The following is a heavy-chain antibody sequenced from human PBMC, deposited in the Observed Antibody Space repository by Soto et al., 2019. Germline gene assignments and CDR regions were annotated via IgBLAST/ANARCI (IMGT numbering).Heavy chain of an antibody. CDR1: GGSIISGDYY. Sequence: TLSLTCTVSGGSIISGDYYWSWIRQPPGKGLEWIGYIYYSGSTYYNPSLKSRVTISVDTSKNQFSLKLSSVTAADTAVYYCASRKSSPYFDYWGQGTLVTVSS. CDR2: IYYSGST. CDR3: ASRKSSPYFDY. J-gene: IGHJ4*02. V-gene: IGHV4-30-4*01. D-gene: IGHD3-10*01.